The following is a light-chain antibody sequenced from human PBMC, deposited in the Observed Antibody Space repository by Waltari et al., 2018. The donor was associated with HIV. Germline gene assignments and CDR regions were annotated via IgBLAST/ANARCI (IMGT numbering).Light chain of an antibody. V-gene: IGKV4-1*01. CDR2: WAS. Sequence: DIVMTQSPDSLAVSLGERATIKCKASQNVFDNSTNKNYLSWYQQKAGQPPKLIIYWASSRQSVVPDRFSGSGSGTDFTLTINSLQSEDVAVYFCQQTYTIPPTFGGGTKVEIK. CDR1: QNVFDNSTNKNY. CDR3: QQTYTIPPT. J-gene: IGKJ4*01.